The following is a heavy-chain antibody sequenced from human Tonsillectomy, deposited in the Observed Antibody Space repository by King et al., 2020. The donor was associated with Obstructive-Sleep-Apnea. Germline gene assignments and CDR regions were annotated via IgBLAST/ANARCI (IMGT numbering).Heavy chain of an antibody. CDR1: GGSISSGDYY. Sequence: QLQESGPGLVKPSQTLSLTCTVSGGSISSGDYYWSWIRQPPGKGLEWIGYIYYSGSTYYNPSLKSRVTISVDTSKNQFSLKLGSVTAADTAVYYCARTAADSSGYFYYYFDYWGQGTLVTVSS. V-gene: IGHV4-30-4*01. J-gene: IGHJ4*02. CDR3: ARTAADSSGYFYYYFDY. D-gene: IGHD3-22*01. CDR2: IYYSGST.